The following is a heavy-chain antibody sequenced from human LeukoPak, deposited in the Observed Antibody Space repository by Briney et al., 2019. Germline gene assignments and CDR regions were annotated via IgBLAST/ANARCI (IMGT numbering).Heavy chain of an antibody. CDR2: ISSSGSTI. CDR3: ARDWNRDGYNLSPY. Sequence: PGGSLRLSCAASGFTFSDYYMSWIRQAPGKGLEWVSYISSSGSTIYYADSVKGRFTISRDNAKNTLYLQTNSLRAEDTAVYYCARDWNRDGYNLSPYWGQGTLVTVSS. CDR1: GFTFSDYY. J-gene: IGHJ4*02. D-gene: IGHD5-24*01. V-gene: IGHV3-11*04.